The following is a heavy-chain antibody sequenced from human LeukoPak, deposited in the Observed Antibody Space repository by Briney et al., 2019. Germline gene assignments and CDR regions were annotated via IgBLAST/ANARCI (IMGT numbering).Heavy chain of an antibody. CDR3: ARQEADFWSGYSDY. CDR2: IYYSGST. CDR1: GGSISSSSYY. Sequence: PSETLSLTCTVSGGSISSSSYYWGWIRQPPGKGLEWIGSIYYSGSTYYNPSLKSRVTISVDTSKNQFSLKLSSVTGADTAVYYCARQEADFWSGYSDYWGQGTLVTVSS. J-gene: IGHJ4*02. D-gene: IGHD3-3*01. V-gene: IGHV4-39*01.